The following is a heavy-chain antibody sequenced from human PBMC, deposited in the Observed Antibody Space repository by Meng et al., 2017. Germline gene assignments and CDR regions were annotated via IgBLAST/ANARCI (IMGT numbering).Heavy chain of an antibody. V-gene: IGHV1-18*01. CDR1: GYTLSSDG. J-gene: IGHJ4*02. Sequence: QGQPVQSGAEVKKPGASVKVSCEASGYTLSSDGFSWVRQAPGQGLEWLGWINTYNGKTDYAQKFQGRITTTTDTFTSTAYMELRNLRSADTAVYYCATRGNPYLNCWGQGTLVTVSS. CDR3: ATRGNPYLNC. CDR2: INTYNGKT.